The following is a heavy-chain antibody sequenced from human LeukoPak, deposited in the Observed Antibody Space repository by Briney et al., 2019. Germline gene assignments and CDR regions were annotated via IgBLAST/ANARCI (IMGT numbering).Heavy chain of an antibody. CDR3: ARRGTTYCTVDSCNPNWFDP. CDR1: GFNFPDYY. J-gene: IGHJ5*02. CDR2: ISGGSSDT. V-gene: IGHV3-11*03. D-gene: IGHD2-8*02. Sequence: PGGSLRLSCAASGFNFPDYYMTWIRQAPGKGPEWLSYISGGSSDTSYADSVEGRFTISRDNAKNSLYLEMNNLRADDTAVYYCARRGTTYCTVDSCNPNWFDPWGRGTLVTVSS.